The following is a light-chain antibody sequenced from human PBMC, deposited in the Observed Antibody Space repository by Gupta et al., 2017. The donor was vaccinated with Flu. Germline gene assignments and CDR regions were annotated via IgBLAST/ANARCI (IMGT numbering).Light chain of an antibody. Sequence: DVVMSQSPLSLSVTLGQAASISCRSSQSLVYKNGITYLTWFQQRPGQAPRRLIYEVSNRDSGVPARFSGSGSGTDFTLKISRVEAEDVGAYYCRRCKHPSTFGQGTRLEI. V-gene: IGKV2-30*01. CDR2: EVS. CDR1: QSLVYKNGITY. J-gene: IGKJ2*01. CDR3: RRCKHPST.